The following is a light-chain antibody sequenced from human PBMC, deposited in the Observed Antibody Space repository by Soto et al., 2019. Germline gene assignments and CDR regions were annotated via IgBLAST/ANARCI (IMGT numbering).Light chain of an antibody. CDR1: SSDVGRYSL. CDR2: EDI. Sequence: QSALTQPASVSGSPGQSITISCTGTSSDVGRYSLVSWYQQHPGKAPKLMIYEDIERPSGVSNRFSGSKSGNTASLTISGLQTEDEADYYCCSYAGGTSVVFGGGTKL. CDR3: CSYAGGTSVV. V-gene: IGLV2-23*01. J-gene: IGLJ2*01.